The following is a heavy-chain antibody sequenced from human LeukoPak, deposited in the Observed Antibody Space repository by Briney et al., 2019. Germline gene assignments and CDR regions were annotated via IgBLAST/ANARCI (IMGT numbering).Heavy chain of an antibody. CDR3: ARDPPNWGFGY. J-gene: IGHJ4*02. Sequence: GGSLRLSCAASGFTFSSYAMSWVRQAPGKGLEWVSAISGSGGSTYYADSVKGRFTISRDNAKKSLYLRMNSLRAEDTAVYYCARDPPNWGFGYWGQGTLVTVSS. V-gene: IGHV3-23*01. D-gene: IGHD7-27*01. CDR1: GFTFSSYA. CDR2: ISGSGGST.